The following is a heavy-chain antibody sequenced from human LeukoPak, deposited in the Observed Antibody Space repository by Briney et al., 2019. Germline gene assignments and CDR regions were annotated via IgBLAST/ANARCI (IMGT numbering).Heavy chain of an antibody. Sequence: GGSLRLSCTASGFSFSGSAVHWVRQSSEKGLEWVGHIDKESQFYATATAYAASVEGRFTISRDDSKNTAYLQMNSLKTEDTALYFCTRDSGTYNWLDPWGQGTLVTVSS. J-gene: IGHJ5*02. CDR1: GFSFSGSA. V-gene: IGHV3-73*01. CDR2: IDKESQFYATAT. D-gene: IGHD1-26*01. CDR3: TRDSGTYNWLDP.